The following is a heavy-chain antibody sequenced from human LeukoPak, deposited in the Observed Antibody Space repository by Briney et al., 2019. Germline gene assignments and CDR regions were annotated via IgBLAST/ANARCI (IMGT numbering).Heavy chain of an antibody. D-gene: IGHD3-10*01. CDR3: ARTVLWFGELYLDY. Sequence: SETLSLTCTVSGGSISSYYWSWIRQPPGKGLEWIGYIYYSGSTNYNPSLKSRVTISVDTSKNQFSLKLSSVTAADTAVYYCARTVLWFGELYLDYWGQGTLVTVSS. CDR2: IYYSGST. V-gene: IGHV4-59*01. CDR1: GGSISSYY. J-gene: IGHJ4*02.